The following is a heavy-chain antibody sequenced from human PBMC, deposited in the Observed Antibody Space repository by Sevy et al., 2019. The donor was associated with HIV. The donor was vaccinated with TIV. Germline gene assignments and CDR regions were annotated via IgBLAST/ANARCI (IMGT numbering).Heavy chain of an antibody. D-gene: IGHD6-13*01. CDR2: ISGGVGST. V-gene: IGHV3-23*01. CDR1: GFTFSIYA. J-gene: IGHJ4*02. CDR3: VRAIGAAGSY. Sequence: GGSLRLSCAASGFTFSIYAMSWVRQAPGKGLEWVSAISGGVGSTYYAGSVKGRFTISRDNAKNSVYLQMNSLRAEDAALYYCVRAIGAAGSYWGLGTLVTVSS.